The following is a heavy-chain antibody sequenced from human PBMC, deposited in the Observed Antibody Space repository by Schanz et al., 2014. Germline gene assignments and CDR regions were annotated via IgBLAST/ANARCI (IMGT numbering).Heavy chain of an antibody. V-gene: IGHV3-23*04. J-gene: IGHJ6*02. CDR1: TFTFSSYW. Sequence: EVQLVESGGGLVQPGGSLRLSCAASTFTFSSYWMHWVRQAPGKGLEWVSTITSNGGGTYYADSVKGRFTISRDNAKNTLYLQMNSLRVEDTAEYYCAKNWKGHHITGRPGWSDGMDVWGQGTTVTVSS. CDR2: ITSNGGGT. D-gene: IGHD6-6*01. CDR3: AKNWKGHHITGRPGWSDGMDV.